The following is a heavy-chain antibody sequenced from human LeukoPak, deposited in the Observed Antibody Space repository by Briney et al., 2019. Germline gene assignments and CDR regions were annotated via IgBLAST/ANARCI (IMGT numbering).Heavy chain of an antibody. CDR1: GYSFTTYW. J-gene: IGHJ4*02. D-gene: IGHD6-13*01. CDR3: TRGGMALAY. V-gene: IGHV5-51*06. Sequence: GESLKISCQGSGYSFTTYWIGWVRQMPGKGREWMGLVYPGDSDARYSPSFQGQVTISADKSINTAYLQWNSLKASDSAMYYCTRGGMALAYWGQGTRVTVSS. CDR2: VYPGDSDA.